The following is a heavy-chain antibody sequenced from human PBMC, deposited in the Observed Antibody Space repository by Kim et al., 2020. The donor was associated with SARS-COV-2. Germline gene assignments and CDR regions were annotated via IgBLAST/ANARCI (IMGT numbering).Heavy chain of an antibody. CDR2: INHSGRT. CDR1: GGSFSGFY. CDR3: ARRLSNTSGSGGLYFDL. D-gene: IGHD3-10*01. J-gene: IGHJ2*01. Sequence: SETLSLTCAVYGGSFSGFYWSWIRQPPGRGLQWIGEINHSGRTNYNPSLKSRVTISVDTSKNQFSLKLTSVTAADTAVYYCARRLSNTSGSGGLYFDLWG. V-gene: IGHV4-34*01.